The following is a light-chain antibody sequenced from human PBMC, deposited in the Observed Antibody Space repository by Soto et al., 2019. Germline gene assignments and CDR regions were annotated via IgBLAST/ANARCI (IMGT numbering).Light chain of an antibody. Sequence: DVVMTLSPLSLPVTLGEPASISCRSNQSLLHITGETFLFWYLQKQGQSPQLXIYEVSTRVSGVPDRFSGSGSGTDFKLEISRVETDDVGIYYCMQSTQLPPTFGQGTRLEIK. V-gene: IGKV2D-29*02. J-gene: IGKJ5*01. CDR2: EVS. CDR3: MQSTQLPPT. CDR1: QSLLHITGETF.